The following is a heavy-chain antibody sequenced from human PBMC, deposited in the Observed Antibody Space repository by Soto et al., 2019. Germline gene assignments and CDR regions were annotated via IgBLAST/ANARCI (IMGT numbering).Heavy chain of an antibody. V-gene: IGHV3-30*18. CDR2: ISFDGRSE. Sequence: QVQLVESGGGVVQPGRSLRLSCAASGLAFSSYGMHWVRQAPGKGLEWVAVISFDGRSESYADAVKGRFTISRDNSKNTLYLQMNSLRPEDTALYYCVQEPGDASGIYYYYYGMDVWGQGTTVTVSS. CDR1: GLAFSSYG. CDR3: VQEPGDASGIYYYYYGMDV. J-gene: IGHJ6*02. D-gene: IGHD3-10*01.